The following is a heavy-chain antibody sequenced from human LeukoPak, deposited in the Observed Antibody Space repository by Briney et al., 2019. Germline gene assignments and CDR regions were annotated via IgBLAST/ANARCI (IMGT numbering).Heavy chain of an antibody. CDR2: IYPGDSDT. CDR1: GYSFTSYW. J-gene: IGHJ5*02. D-gene: IGHD6-13*01. Sequence: GESLKISCKGSGYSFTSYWIGWVRQMPGKGLEWMGIIYPGDSDTRYSPSFQGQVTISADKSISTAYLQWSSLKASDTAMYYCARFVSDSSSWYWFDPWGQGTLVTVSS. CDR3: ARFVSDSSSWYWFDP. V-gene: IGHV5-51*01.